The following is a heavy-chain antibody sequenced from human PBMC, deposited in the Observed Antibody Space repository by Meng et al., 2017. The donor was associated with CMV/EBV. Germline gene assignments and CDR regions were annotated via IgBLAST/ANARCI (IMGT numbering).Heavy chain of an antibody. CDR1: GYTFTGYY. CDR3: ARSYSGYDYWFDP. Sequence: ASVKVSCKASGYTFTGYYMHWVRQAPGQGLEWMGWINPNSGGTNYAQKFQGRVTMTRGTSISTAYMELSRLRSDDTAVYYCARSYSGYDYWFDPWGQGTLVTVSS. J-gene: IGHJ5*02. V-gene: IGHV1-2*02. CDR2: INPNSGGT. D-gene: IGHD5-12*01.